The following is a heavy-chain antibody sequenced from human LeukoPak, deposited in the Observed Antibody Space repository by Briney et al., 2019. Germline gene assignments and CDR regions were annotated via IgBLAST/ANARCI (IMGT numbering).Heavy chain of an antibody. CDR3: ARVVVSATSYFDY. V-gene: IGHV4-61*01. CDR2: IYYSGST. Sequence: SETLSLTCTVSGGSFSSGSYYWSWIRQPPGKGLEWIGYIYYSGSTNYNPSLKSRVTISVDTSKNQFSLKLSSVTAADTAVYYCARVVVSATSYFDYWGQGTLVTVSS. J-gene: IGHJ4*02. D-gene: IGHD2-21*01. CDR1: GGSFSSGSYY.